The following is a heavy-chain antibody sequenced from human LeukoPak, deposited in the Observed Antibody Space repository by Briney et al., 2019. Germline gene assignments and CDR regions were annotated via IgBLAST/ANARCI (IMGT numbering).Heavy chain of an antibody. CDR3: ATLGGDSGSLH. CDR1: GGSISSSSYY. V-gene: IGHV4-39*01. D-gene: IGHD1-26*01. CDR2: IYYSGST. Sequence: PSETLSLTCTVSGGSISSSSYYWGWIRQPPGKGLEWIGSIYYSGSTYYNPSLKSRVTISVDTSKNQFSLKLSSVTAADTAVYYCATLGGDSGSLHWGQGTLVTVSS. J-gene: IGHJ4*02.